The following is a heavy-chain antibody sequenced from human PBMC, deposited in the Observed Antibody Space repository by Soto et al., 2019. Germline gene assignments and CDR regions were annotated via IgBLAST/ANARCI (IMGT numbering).Heavy chain of an antibody. CDR2: INPKTAAT. CDR1: GYSFSDYF. V-gene: IGHV1-2*02. Sequence: QVQLVQSGAEVKTSGASVKVSCKPSGYSFSDYFIQWVRQAPGQGLEWVAWINPKTAATNYAKKFQGRVSLTWDTSSTTAYMELTRLRPDDTAVYYCARIKWGLNYYNGMDVWDQGTTVIVSS. CDR3: ARIKWGLNYYNGMDV. D-gene: IGHD1-26*01. J-gene: IGHJ6*02.